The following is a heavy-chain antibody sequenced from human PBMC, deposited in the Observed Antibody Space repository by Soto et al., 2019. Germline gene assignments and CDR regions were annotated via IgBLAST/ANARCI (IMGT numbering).Heavy chain of an antibody. CDR2: IRSKANNYAT. V-gene: IGHV3-73*01. CDR3: TRPDYGGSTGTGDY. Sequence: GGSLRLSCEASGFTLTGLPIHGFRQAPGRGLEWVGRIRSKANNYATDYGESVRGRFTISRDNSKNTAFLQMNSLQPEDTAIYFCTRPDYGGSTGTGDYWGRGTLVTVSS. D-gene: IGHD4-17*01. J-gene: IGHJ4*02. CDR1: GFTLTGLP.